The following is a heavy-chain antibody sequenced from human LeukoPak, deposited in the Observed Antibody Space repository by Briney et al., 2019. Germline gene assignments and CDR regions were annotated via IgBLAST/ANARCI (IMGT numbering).Heavy chain of an antibody. CDR1: GFTFSSYG. CDR3: AKESSSSWYVSDY. J-gene: IGHJ4*02. V-gene: IGHV3-30*02. Sequence: HPGGSLRLSCAAPGFTFSSYGMHWVRQAPGKGLEWVAFIRYDGSNKYYADSVKGRFTISRDNSKNTLYLQMNSLRAEDTAVYYCAKESSSSWYVSDYWGQGTLVTVSS. D-gene: IGHD6-13*01. CDR2: IRYDGSNK.